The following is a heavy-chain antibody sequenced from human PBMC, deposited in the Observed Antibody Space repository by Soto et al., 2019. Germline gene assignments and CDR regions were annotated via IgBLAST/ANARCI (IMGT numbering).Heavy chain of an antibody. CDR3: ARGWVATTRYRAFDI. CDR1: GFTFSSYG. J-gene: IGHJ3*02. D-gene: IGHD5-12*01. V-gene: IGHV3-33*01. Sequence: GGSLRLSCAASGFTFSSYGMHWVRQAPGKGLEWVAVIWYDGSNKYYADSVKGRFTISRDNSKNTLYLQMNSLRAEDTAVYYCARGWVATTRYRAFDIWGQGTMVTVSS. CDR2: IWYDGSNK.